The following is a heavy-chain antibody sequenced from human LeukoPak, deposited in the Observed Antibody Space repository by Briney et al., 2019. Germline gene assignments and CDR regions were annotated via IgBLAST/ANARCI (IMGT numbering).Heavy chain of an antibody. Sequence: GGSLRLSCAASGFTFSSYGMHWVRQAPGKGLEWVAVIWYDGSNKYYADSVKGRFTISRDNSKNTLYLQMNSLRAEDTAVYYCASGLQVVRGVITDYWGQGTLATVSS. V-gene: IGHV3-33*01. CDR3: ASGLQVVRGVITDY. J-gene: IGHJ4*02. CDR1: GFTFSSYG. D-gene: IGHD3-10*01. CDR2: IWYDGSNK.